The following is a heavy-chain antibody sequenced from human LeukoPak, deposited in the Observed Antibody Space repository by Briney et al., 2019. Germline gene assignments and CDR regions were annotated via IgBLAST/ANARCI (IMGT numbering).Heavy chain of an antibody. CDR3: ARVGGYSYGLDY. V-gene: IGHV4-59*11. CDR2: IYYSGST. J-gene: IGHJ4*02. D-gene: IGHD5-18*01. Sequence: PSETLSLTCTVSGGSISSHYWSRIRQPPGKGLEWIGYIYYSGSTNYNPSLKSRVTISVDTSKNQFSLKLSSVTAADTAVYYCARVGGYSYGLDYWGQGTLVTVSS. CDR1: GGSISSHY.